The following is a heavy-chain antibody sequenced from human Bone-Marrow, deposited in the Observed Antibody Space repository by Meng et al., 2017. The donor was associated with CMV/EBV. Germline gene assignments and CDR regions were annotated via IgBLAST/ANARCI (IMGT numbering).Heavy chain of an antibody. J-gene: IGHJ5*02. CDR1: GGSDDY. D-gene: IGHD2-2*03. CDR3: ARALRLDIVVVPAALNWFDP. V-gene: IGHV4-39*07. Sequence: ESLKISCAVYGGSDDYWNWIRQFPGKGLEWIGSIYYSGSTYYNPSLKSRVAISVDTSKNQFSLKLSSVTAADTAVYYCARALRLDIVVVPAALNWFDPWGQGTLVTVSS. CDR2: IYYSGST.